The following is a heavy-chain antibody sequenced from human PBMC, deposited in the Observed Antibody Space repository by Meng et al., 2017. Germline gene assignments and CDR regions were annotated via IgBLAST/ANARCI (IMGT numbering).Heavy chain of an antibody. CDR1: GFTFSNAW. CDR3: SGHVDY. Sequence: GELVESGGGFVKPWGSLRLSCAASGFTFSNAWMTWVRQAPGKGLEWIGRMKSNVDGGTVDYAAAVKGRFFISRDDSENTFYLQMNSLKTEDTAVYYCSGHVDYWGHGTLVTVSS. V-gene: IGHV3-15*01. CDR2: MKSNVDGGTV. J-gene: IGHJ4*01.